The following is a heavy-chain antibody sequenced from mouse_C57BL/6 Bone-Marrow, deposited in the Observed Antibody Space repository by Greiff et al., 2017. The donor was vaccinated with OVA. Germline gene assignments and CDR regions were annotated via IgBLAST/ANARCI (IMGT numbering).Heavy chain of an antibody. CDR2: INPSSGYT. D-gene: IGHD3-2*02. V-gene: IGHV1-4*01. CDR1: GYTFTSYT. J-gene: IGHJ2*01. CDR3: ARSALRLFFDY. Sequence: VQLQQSGAELARPGASVKMSCKASGYTFTSYTMHWVKQRPGQGLEWIGYINPSSGYTKYNQKFKDKATLTADKSSSTAYMQLSSLTSEDSAVYYCARSALRLFFDYWGQGTTLTVSS.